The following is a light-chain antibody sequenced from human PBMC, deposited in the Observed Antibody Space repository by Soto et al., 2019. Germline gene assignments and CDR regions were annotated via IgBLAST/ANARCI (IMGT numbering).Light chain of an antibody. CDR3: ATWEDNLTARV. CDR1: SSNIGSNY. J-gene: IGLJ3*02. V-gene: IGLV1-47*01. CDR2: RNN. Sequence: QSVLIKPLSASGTPGQRVTISCSGSSSNIGSNYVYWFQQLPGAAPKLLIYRNNQRPSGVPDRFSGSKSGTSAYLAISGLRSEDEADYYCATWEDNLTARVFGGGTK.